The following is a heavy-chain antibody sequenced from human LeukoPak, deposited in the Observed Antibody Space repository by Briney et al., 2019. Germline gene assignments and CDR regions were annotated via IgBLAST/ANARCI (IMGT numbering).Heavy chain of an antibody. J-gene: IGHJ5*02. CDR2: IYYSGST. Sequence: SETLSLTCTVSGGSISSYYWSWIRQPPGKGLEWIGYIYYSGSTNYNPSLKSRITISVDTSKNQFSLKLSSVTAADTAVYYCARIIGRPEHSSSARGGWFDPWGQGTLVTVSS. D-gene: IGHD6-6*01. V-gene: IGHV4-59*01. CDR3: ARIIGRPEHSSSARGGWFDP. CDR1: GGSISSYY.